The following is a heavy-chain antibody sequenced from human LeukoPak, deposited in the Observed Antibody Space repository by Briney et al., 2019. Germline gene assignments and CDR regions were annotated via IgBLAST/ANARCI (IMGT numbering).Heavy chain of an antibody. V-gene: IGHV1-69*13. J-gene: IGHJ6*03. CDR2: IIPIFGTA. Sequence: SVKVSCKASGGTFSSYAISWVRQAPGQGLEWMGGIIPIFGTANYAQKFQGRVTITADETTSTAYMELSSLRSEDTAVYYCARTGASYYYYYMDVWGKGTTVTVSS. CDR3: ARTGASYYYYYMDV. CDR1: GGTFSSYA. D-gene: IGHD3-10*01.